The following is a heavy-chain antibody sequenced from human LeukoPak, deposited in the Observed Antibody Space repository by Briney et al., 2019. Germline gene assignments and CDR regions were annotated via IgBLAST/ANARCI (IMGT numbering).Heavy chain of an antibody. J-gene: IGHJ4*02. CDR1: GYTFTGYY. CDR3: AREAYYDSSGNDY. V-gene: IGHV1-2*02. Sequence: ASVKVSCKASGYTFTGYYMHWVRQAPGQGLEWMGWINPNSGGTNYAQKFQGRVTMTRDTSISTAYMELSRLRSDDTAVYYCAREAYYDSSGNDYWGQGTLVTASS. D-gene: IGHD3-22*01. CDR2: INPNSGGT.